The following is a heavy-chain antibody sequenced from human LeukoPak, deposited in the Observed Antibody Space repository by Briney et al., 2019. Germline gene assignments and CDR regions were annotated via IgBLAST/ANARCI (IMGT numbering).Heavy chain of an antibody. D-gene: IGHD2-2*01. J-gene: IGHJ3*02. CDR1: GYTFTGYY. Sequence: ASVKVSCKASGYTFTGYYMHWVRQAPGQGLEWMGWINPNSGGTNYAQKFQGRVTMTRDTSISTAYMELSRLRSDDTAVDYCARVGYCSSTSCYPDAFDIWGQGTMVTVSS. V-gene: IGHV1-2*02. CDR2: INPNSGGT. CDR3: ARVGYCSSTSCYPDAFDI.